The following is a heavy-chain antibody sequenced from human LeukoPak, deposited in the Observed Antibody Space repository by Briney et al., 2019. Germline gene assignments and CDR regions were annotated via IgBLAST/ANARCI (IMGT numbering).Heavy chain of an antibody. CDR2: VSSSGSTI. CDR3: ARERPEIDY. Sequence: GGCLRLSCAASGFTFSSYEMNWVRRAPGKGLERVSYVSSSGSTIYYAGSVKGRFTIFRDNAKNSLYLQMNSLRAEDTAVYYCARERPEIDYWGQGTLVTVSS. V-gene: IGHV3-48*03. CDR1: GFTFSSYE. J-gene: IGHJ4*02.